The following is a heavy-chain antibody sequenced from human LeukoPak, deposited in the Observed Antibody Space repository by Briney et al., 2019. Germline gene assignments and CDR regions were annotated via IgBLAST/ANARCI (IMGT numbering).Heavy chain of an antibody. CDR1: GYTFTGYY. CDR3: ARDRDSDTGIDY. Sequence: ASVTVSCKASGYTFTGYYMHWVRQAPGQGLEWMGWINRNSGGTNYAQKFQGRVTMTRDTSISTAYMELSRLRSDDTAVYYCARDRDSDTGIDYWGQGTLVTVSS. J-gene: IGHJ4*02. D-gene: IGHD5-18*01. V-gene: IGHV1-2*02. CDR2: INRNSGGT.